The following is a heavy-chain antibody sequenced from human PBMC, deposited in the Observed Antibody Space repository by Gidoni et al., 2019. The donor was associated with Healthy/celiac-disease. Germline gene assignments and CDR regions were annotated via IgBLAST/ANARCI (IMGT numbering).Heavy chain of an antibody. J-gene: IGHJ5*02. V-gene: IGHV1-69*02. CDR1: GGTFSSYT. CDR3: ARARRNYYDSSGPLEAFDP. CDR2: IIPILGIA. D-gene: IGHD3-22*01. Sequence: QVQLVQSGAEVKKPGSSVKVSCKASGGTFSSYTISWVRQAPGQGLEVRGRIIPILGIANYAQKFQGRVTITADKSTSTAYMELSSLRSEDTAVYYCARARRNYYDSSGPLEAFDPWGQGTLVTVSS.